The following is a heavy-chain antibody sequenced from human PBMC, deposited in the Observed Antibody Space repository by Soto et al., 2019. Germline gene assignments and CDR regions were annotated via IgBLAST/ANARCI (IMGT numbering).Heavy chain of an antibody. D-gene: IGHD3-3*01. V-gene: IGHV4-4*07. Sequence: QVQLQESGPGLVKPSETLSLTCTVSGGSISSYYWSWIRQPAGKGLEWIGRIDTSGSTNYNPSLKSRVTMSVDTSKNPFSLKLSSVTAADTAVYYCASEDYDFWSGYYTGFDDWGKGTLVTVSS. CDR2: IDTSGST. J-gene: IGHJ4*02. CDR3: ASEDYDFWSGYYTGFDD. CDR1: GGSISSYY.